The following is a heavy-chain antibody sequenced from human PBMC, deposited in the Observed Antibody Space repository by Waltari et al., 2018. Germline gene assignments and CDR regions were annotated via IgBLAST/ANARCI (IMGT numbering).Heavy chain of an antibody. D-gene: IGHD6-25*01. J-gene: IGHJ4*02. CDR2: INAGNGNT. CDR3: ASDRGGYGYFDY. CDR1: GYTFTSYA. V-gene: IGHV1-3*01. Sequence: QVQLVQSGAEVKKPGASVTVSCKASGYTFTSYAMHWVRQAPGQRLEWMGWINAGNGNTKYSQKFQGRVTITRDTSASTAYMELSSLRSEDTAVYYCASDRGGYGYFDYWGQGTLVTVSS.